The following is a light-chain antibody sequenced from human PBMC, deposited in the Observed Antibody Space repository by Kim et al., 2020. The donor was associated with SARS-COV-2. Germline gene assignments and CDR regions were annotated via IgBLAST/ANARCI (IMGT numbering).Light chain of an antibody. Sequence: GQSITISCSGSGSDIAFYTYISWYQHRPGRAPKLILYDVSSRPSGVSDRFSGSRSGNTASLTISGLQPEDEANYYCSSYTSSSTWVFGGGTKLTVL. V-gene: IGLV2-14*03. J-gene: IGLJ3*02. CDR3: SSYTSSSTWV. CDR2: DVS. CDR1: GSDIAFYTY.